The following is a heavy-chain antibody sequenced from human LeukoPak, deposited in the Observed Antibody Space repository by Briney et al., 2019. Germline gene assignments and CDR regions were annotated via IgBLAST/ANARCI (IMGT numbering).Heavy chain of an antibody. Sequence: GGSLRLSCAASGFTFSSYAMHWVRQAPGKGLEWVAVILYDGSNKYYADSVKGRFTISRDNSKNTLYLQMNSLRAEDTAVYYCARDVDTAMVTARYYYYGMDVWGQGTTVTVSS. V-gene: IGHV3-30-3*01. D-gene: IGHD5-18*01. CDR3: ARDVDTAMVTARYYYYGMDV. CDR2: ILYDGSNK. CDR1: GFTFSSYA. J-gene: IGHJ6*02.